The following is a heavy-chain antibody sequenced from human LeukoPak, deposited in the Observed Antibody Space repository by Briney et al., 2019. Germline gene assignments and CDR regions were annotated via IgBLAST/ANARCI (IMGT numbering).Heavy chain of an antibody. CDR1: GFTFGGYG. J-gene: IGHJ4*02. Sequence: GGSLRLSCAGSGFTFGGYGMHWFRQTPGKGLEWVAVIAYDGSRPFYADSVKGRFTISRDNSKNTMSVQMDDLRAEDTAVYYCTRYNNDHFDYWGQGTLVTVSS. CDR2: IAYDGSRP. D-gene: IGHD1-14*01. CDR3: TRYNNDHFDY. V-gene: IGHV3-33*01.